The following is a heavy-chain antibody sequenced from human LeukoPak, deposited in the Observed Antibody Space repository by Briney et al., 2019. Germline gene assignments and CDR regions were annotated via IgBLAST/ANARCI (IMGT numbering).Heavy chain of an antibody. J-gene: IGHJ4*02. CDR2: IFASGST. CDR1: GSSISSYQ. CDR3: ARDGSSWPFFDS. V-gene: IGHV4-4*07. D-gene: IGHD6-13*01. Sequence: SETLSLTCILSGSSISSYQWSSMRQPAGKGLEWIGRIFASGSTNYNPSLKSRVTMSVDTSKNQFSLKLISVTAADTAVYYCARDGSSWPFFDSWGQGTLVTVSS.